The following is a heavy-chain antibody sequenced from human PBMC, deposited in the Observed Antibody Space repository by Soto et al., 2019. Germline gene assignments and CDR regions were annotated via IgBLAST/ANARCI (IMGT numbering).Heavy chain of an antibody. CDR1: GFSLTEYC. D-gene: IGHD3-22*01. V-gene: IGHV5-51*01. Sequence: GESLKISCNGFGFSLTEYCIDWVRQVPGKGLVWMVIIYPGDSDTRYSPAFEDQVTITAKNSTSTAYPQWSSRKAEDNSMYYCARNAYDSSGYYGNAFDTWGQGTMVTVSS. J-gene: IGHJ3*02. CDR2: IYPGDSDT. CDR3: ARNAYDSSGYYGNAFDT.